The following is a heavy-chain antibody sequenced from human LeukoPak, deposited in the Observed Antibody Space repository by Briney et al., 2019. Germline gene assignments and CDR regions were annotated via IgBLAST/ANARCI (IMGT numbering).Heavy chain of an antibody. J-gene: IGHJ6*02. Sequence: ASVKVSCKASGYTFTSYGISWVRQAPGQGLEWMGWISAYNGNTNYAQKLQGRVTMTTDTSTSTAYMELRSLRSDDTAVYYCARAPDAYHDILTGLGGYYYYGMDVWGQGTTVTVSS. CDR3: ARAPDAYHDILTGLGGYYYYGMDV. V-gene: IGHV1-18*01. CDR1: GYTFTSYG. CDR2: ISAYNGNT. D-gene: IGHD3-9*01.